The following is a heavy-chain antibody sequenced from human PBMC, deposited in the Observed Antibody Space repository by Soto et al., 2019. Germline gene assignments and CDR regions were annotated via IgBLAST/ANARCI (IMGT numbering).Heavy chain of an antibody. Sequence: PSETLSLTCTVSGGSISSYYWSWIRQPPGKGLEWIGYIYYSGSTNYNPSLKSRVTISVDTSKNQFSLKLSSVTAADTAVYYCARLAAAGYFDYWGQGTLVTVSS. V-gene: IGHV4-59*08. D-gene: IGHD6-13*01. CDR3: ARLAAAGYFDY. CDR2: IYYSGST. J-gene: IGHJ4*02. CDR1: GGSISSYY.